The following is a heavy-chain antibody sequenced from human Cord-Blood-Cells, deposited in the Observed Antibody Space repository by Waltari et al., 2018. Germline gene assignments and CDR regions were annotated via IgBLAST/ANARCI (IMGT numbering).Heavy chain of an antibody. D-gene: IGHD7-27*01. Sequence: EVQLVETGGGLIQPGGSLRLSCAASGFTVSSHYMSWVRQAPGKGLEWVSVIYSGGSTYYADSVKGRFTISRDNSKNTLYLQMNSLRAEDTAVYYCAANWGFYYYYGMDVWGQGTTVTVSS. CDR1: GFTVSSHY. J-gene: IGHJ6*02. V-gene: IGHV3-53*02. CDR3: AANWGFYYYYGMDV. CDR2: IYSGGST.